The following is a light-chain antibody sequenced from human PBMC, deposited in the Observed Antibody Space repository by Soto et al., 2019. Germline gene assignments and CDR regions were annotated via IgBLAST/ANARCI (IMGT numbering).Light chain of an antibody. J-gene: IGLJ1*01. CDR2: DVS. Sequence: QSVLTQPASVSGSPGQSITISCTGTSSDVGGYNYVSWHQQYPGKVPKLMIYDVSNRPSGISNRFSGSKSGNTASLTISGLQAEDKADYYCSSYTSSSTPVFGTGTKSPS. CDR1: SSDVGGYNY. CDR3: SSYTSSSTPV. V-gene: IGLV2-14*01.